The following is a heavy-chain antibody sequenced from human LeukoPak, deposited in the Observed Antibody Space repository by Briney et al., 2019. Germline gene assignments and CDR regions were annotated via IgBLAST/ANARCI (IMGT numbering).Heavy chain of an antibody. CDR3: ASGVPAAISSHYYMDV. CDR2: ISVYNGKT. D-gene: IGHD2-2*01. Sequence: GASVKVSCTPSGYTFTSYGLSGVRQAPGQGLEWMGWISVYNGKTNDAQKLQGSVTTTTDTYTSTAYTELRSLRLDNAAVYYCASGVPAAISSHYYMDVWGKGTPVTVSS. V-gene: IGHV1-18*01. J-gene: IGHJ6*03. CDR1: GYTFTSYG.